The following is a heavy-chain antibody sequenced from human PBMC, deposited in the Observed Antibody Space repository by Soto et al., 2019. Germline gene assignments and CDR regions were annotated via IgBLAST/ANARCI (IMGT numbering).Heavy chain of an antibody. Sequence: ASVKVSCKASGFTFTSSAVQWVRQARGQRLEWMGWINPNSGGTNYAQKFQGRVTMTRDTSISTAYMELSRLRSDDTAVYYCARVRGYSSSWYEVDPWGQGTLVTVSS. D-gene: IGHD6-13*01. J-gene: IGHJ5*02. CDR3: ARVRGYSSSWYEVDP. V-gene: IGHV1-2*02. CDR2: INPNSGGT. CDR1: GFTFTSSA.